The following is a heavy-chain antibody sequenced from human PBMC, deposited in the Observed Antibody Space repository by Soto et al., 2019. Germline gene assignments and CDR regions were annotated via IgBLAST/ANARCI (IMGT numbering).Heavy chain of an antibody. D-gene: IGHD3-9*01. CDR3: ARESYDILTGPPWVWYFDL. Sequence: QVQLQQWGAGPLRPLETLSLTCGVSGGSFSGYYWAWIRQSPGKGLEWIGEINDRGSINYNPSLKSRVSISVDTSKNHYSLNLRSVTAADTAVYSCARESYDILTGPPWVWYFDLWGRGTLVTVSS. CDR2: INDRGSI. CDR1: GGSFSGYY. J-gene: IGHJ2*01. V-gene: IGHV4-34*01.